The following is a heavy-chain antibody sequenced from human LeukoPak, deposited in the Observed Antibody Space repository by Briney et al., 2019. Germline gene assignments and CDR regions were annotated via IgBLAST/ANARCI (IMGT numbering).Heavy chain of an antibody. CDR2: IWYDGSQK. Sequence: GGSLRLSCAASGFIFSTYGLHWVRQSPGRGLEWVAVIWYDGSQKYYADSVKGLFTISRDDSKNTIYLQMDSLRAEDTAVYYCATSSPRNYFDHWGQGTLVTVSS. D-gene: IGHD1-14*01. CDR3: ATSSPRNYFDH. V-gene: IGHV3-33*01. CDR1: GFIFSTYG. J-gene: IGHJ4*02.